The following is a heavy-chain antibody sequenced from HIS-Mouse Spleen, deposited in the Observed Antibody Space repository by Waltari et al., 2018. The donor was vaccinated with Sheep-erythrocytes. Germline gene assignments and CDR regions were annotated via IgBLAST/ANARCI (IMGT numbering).Heavy chain of an antibody. CDR1: GFTFSNAW. CDR3: TTEGVGDY. CDR2: IKNKTDGGTT. V-gene: IGHV3-15*01. J-gene: IGHJ4*02. Sequence: EVQLVESGGGLVKPGGSLRLSCAASGFTFSNAWMSWVRQAPGKGLGWVGRIKNKTDGGTTDYAAPVKGRFTISRDDSQNTLYLQMNSLKTEDTAVYYCTTEGVGDYWGQGTLVTVSS. D-gene: IGHD1-26*01.